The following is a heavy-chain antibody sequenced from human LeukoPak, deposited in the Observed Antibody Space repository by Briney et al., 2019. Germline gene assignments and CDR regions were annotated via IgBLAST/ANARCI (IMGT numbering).Heavy chain of an antibody. J-gene: IGHJ3*02. D-gene: IGHD3-22*01. CDR3: AGTYYYDSSGHRYAFDI. Sequence: GESLKISCKGSGYSFTSYWIGWVRQMPGKGLEWMVIIYPGDSDTRYSPSFQGQVTISADKSISTAYLQWSSLKASDTAMYYCAGTYYYDSSGHRYAFDIWGQGTMVTVSS. CDR2: IYPGDSDT. V-gene: IGHV5-51*01. CDR1: GYSFTSYW.